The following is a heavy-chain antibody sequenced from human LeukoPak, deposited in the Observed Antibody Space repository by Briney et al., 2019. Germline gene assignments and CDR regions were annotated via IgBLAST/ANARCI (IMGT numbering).Heavy chain of an antibody. D-gene: IGHD1-1*01. CDR2: INSNSVNT. V-gene: IGHV3-23*01. J-gene: IGHJ6*02. CDR3: ARDKRVPTAVGGYFYYGMDV. CDR1: GFLFETFV. Sequence: GGSLRLSCAASGFLFETFVMSWVRQAPGKGLEWVSSINSNSVNTYYADSVKGRFTISRDNSKNTLYLQMNSLRAEDAAVYYCARDKRVPTAVGGYFYYGMDVWGQGTTVTVSS.